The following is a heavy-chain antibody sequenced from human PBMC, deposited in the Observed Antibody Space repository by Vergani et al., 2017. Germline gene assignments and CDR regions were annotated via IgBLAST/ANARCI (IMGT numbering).Heavy chain of an antibody. V-gene: IGHV3-9*01. CDR3: AKDLWYQLPYFDY. D-gene: IGHD2-2*01. CDR2: ISWNSGSI. J-gene: IGHJ4*02. Sequence: EVQLVESGGGLVQPGRSLRLSCAASGFTFDDYAMHWVRQAPGKGLEWVSGISWNSGSIGYADSVKGRFTISRDNAKNSLYLQMNSLRAEDTALYYCAKDLWYQLPYFDYWGQGTLVTVSS. CDR1: GFTFDDYA.